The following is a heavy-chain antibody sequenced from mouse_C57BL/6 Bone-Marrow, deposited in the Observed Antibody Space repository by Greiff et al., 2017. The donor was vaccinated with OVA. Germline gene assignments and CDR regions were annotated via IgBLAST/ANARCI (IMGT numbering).Heavy chain of an antibody. CDR1: GYTFTSYW. J-gene: IGHJ4*01. V-gene: IGHV1-55*01. Sequence: QVHVKQPGAELVKPGASVKMSCKASGYTFTSYWITWVKQRPGQGLEWIGDIYPGSGSTNYNEKFKSKATLTVDTSSSTAYMQLSSLTSEDSAVYYCARNLRDAMDYWGQGTSVTVSS. D-gene: IGHD5-1*01. CDR2: IYPGSGST. CDR3: ARNLRDAMDY.